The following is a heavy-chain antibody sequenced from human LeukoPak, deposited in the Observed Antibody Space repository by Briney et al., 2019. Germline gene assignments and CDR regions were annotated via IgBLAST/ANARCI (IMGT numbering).Heavy chain of an antibody. CDR2: MNPNSGNT. CDR3: ARVGVIGSPYYYYMDV. V-gene: IGHV1-8*03. J-gene: IGHJ6*03. CDR1: GYTFTSYD. D-gene: IGHD3-22*01. Sequence: VKGSCKASGYTFTSYDINWVRQATGQGLEWMGWMNPNSGNTGYAQKFQGRVTITRNTSISTAYMELSSLRSEDTAVYYCARVGVIGSPYYYYMDVWGKGTTVTVSS.